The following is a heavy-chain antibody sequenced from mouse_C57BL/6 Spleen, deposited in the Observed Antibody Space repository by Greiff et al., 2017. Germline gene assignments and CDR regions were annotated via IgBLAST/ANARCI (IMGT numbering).Heavy chain of an antibody. CDR2: IYPGSSDT. J-gene: IGHJ2*01. CDR1: GYTFTSYW. Sequence: VQLKQSGTVLARPGASVKMSCKTSGYTFTSYWMHWVKQRPGQGLEWIGEIYPGSSDTSYNQKFKGKAKLTAVTSASTAYMELSSLTNEDSAVYYCTRITTVGEDYFDYWGQGTTLTVSS. D-gene: IGHD1-1*01. V-gene: IGHV1-5*01. CDR3: TRITTVGEDYFDY.